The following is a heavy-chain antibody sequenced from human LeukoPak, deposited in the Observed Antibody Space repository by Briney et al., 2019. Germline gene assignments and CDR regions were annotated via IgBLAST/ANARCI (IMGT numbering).Heavy chain of an antibody. CDR1: GFSLSTDEMS. J-gene: IGHJ3*02. CDR2: IDWDDDK. CDR3: ARRLYGSGSSNAFDI. V-gene: IGHV2-70*11. Sequence: GSGPTLVNPTQTLTLTCTFSGFSLSTDEMSVSWVRQPPGKALEWLARIDWDDDKYYSASLKTRLTISKDTSKNQVVLTMTNMDPVDTATYYCARRLYGSGSSNAFDIWGQGTMVTVSS. D-gene: IGHD3-10*01.